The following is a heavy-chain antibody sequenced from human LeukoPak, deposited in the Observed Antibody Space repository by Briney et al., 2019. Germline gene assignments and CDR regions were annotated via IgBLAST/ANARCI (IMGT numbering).Heavy chain of an antibody. CDR3: ARHVSDCSADSCYSYFDP. Sequence: EPSETLSLTCTVSGDSISRSSSYWGWIRQPPGKGLEWIGSFQFGGATYYNPSLKSRVTKSVDTSNNLFSLKLNSVTAADTAVYYCARHVSDCSADSCYSYFDPWGQGTLVTVSS. V-gene: IGHV4-39*01. CDR1: GDSISRSSSY. D-gene: IGHD2-15*01. J-gene: IGHJ5*02. CDR2: FQFGGAT.